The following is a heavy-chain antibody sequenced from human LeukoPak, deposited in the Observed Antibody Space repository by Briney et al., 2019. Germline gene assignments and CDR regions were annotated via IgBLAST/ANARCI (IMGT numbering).Heavy chain of an antibody. CDR3: ARDYRTGFDY. CDR2: ISTYNGNT. CDR1: GYTFTSYG. D-gene: IGHD7-27*01. J-gene: IGHJ4*02. Sequence: ASVKVSCKASGYTFTSYGISWVRQAPGQGLEWLGWISTYNGNTHYAQKLQGRVTMTTDTSTTTAYMELRSLKSDDTAVYYCARDYRTGFDYWGQGTLVTVSS. V-gene: IGHV1-18*01.